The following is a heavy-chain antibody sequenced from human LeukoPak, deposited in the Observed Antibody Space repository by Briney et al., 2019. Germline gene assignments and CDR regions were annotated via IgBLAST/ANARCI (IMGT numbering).Heavy chain of an antibody. Sequence: SETLSLTCAVYGGSFSGYYWSWIRQPPGKGLEWIGEINHSGSTNYNPSLKSRVTISVDTSKNQFSLKLSSVTAADTAVYYCARVGWGDAAAHPNWLDPWGQGTLVTVSS. CDR2: INHSGST. CDR1: GGSFSGYY. D-gene: IGHD3-10*01. CDR3: ARVGWGDAAAHPNWLDP. J-gene: IGHJ5*02. V-gene: IGHV4-34*01.